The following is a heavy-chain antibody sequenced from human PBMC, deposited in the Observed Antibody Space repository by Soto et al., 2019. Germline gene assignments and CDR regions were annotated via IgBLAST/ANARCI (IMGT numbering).Heavy chain of an antibody. J-gene: IGHJ6*02. CDR1: GFSLSNGRMG. V-gene: IGHV2-26*03. CDR2: FFSDVER. Sequence: QVTLKESGPVLVKRTETLTLTCTISGFSLSNGRMGVSWIRQPPGRALEWLAHFFSDVERSYSTSMQSRLTMSQDTSGTQVVLTMTNMEPQDTCTYFCARMNADSVSHYYAMDVWGPGTPVTVSS. CDR3: ARMNADSVSHYYAMDV. D-gene: IGHD4-17*01.